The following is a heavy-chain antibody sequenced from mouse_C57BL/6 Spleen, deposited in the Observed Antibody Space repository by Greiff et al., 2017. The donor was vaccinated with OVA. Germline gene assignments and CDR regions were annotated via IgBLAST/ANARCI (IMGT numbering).Heavy chain of an antibody. V-gene: IGHV14-3*01. J-gene: IGHJ2*01. D-gene: IGHD3-2*02. CDR1: GFNIKNTY. CDR2: IDPANGNT. CDR3: ARGSSGYDY. Sequence: VQLKESVAELVRPGASVKLSCTASGFNIKNTYMHLVKQRPEQGLEWIGRIDPANGNTKYAPKFQGKATITADTPSNTAYLQLSSLTSEDTAIYYCARGSSGYDYWGQGTTLTVSS.